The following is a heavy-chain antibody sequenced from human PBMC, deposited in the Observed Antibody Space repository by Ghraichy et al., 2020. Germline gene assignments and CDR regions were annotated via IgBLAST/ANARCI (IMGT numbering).Heavy chain of an antibody. Sequence: GGSLRLSCVASEFTFSSYDINWVRQAPGKGLEWVSYLSIGGSTKFYADSVKGRFTVSRDNAKKSFFLQMNNVRVEDTAVYFCTRGPLSPFEYWGQGILVTVSS. V-gene: IGHV3-48*03. CDR3: TRGPLSPFEY. CDR1: EFTFSSYD. J-gene: IGHJ4*02. CDR2: LSIGGSTK.